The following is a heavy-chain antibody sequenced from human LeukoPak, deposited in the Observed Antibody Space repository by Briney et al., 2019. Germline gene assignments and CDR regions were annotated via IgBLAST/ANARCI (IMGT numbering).Heavy chain of an antibody. D-gene: IGHD3-10*01. CDR1: GFSISNDW. J-gene: IGHJ4*02. V-gene: IGHV3-15*01. Sequence: GGSLRLSCAASGFSISNDWMSWVRQAPGKGLEWVARVKSRSAGETTDYAAPVKSRFTISRDDSKNTLYLQMNSLKTEDTAVYYCTLIQGWGSGSYYRDFWGQGTLVTVSS. CDR3: TLIQGWGSGSYYRDF. CDR2: VKSRSAGETT.